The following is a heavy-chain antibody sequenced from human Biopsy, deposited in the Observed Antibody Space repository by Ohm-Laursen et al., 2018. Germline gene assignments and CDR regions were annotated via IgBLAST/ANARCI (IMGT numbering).Heavy chain of an antibody. J-gene: IGHJ4*02. V-gene: IGHV1-2*02. CDR1: SYTFTDYN. Sequence: ASVKVSCKASSYTFTDYNIHWMRQAPGQGLEWLGYINCKTGATNYAQKFQGTVTMTRDTSISTAYLALGSLRSADTAIYYCARDPLNGHKHFDYWDQGTLVTVSS. D-gene: IGHD2-8*01. CDR2: INCKTGAT. CDR3: ARDPLNGHKHFDY.